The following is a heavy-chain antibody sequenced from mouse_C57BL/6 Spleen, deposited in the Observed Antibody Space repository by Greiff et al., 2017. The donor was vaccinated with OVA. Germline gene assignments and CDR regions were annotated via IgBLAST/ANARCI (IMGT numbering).Heavy chain of an antibody. V-gene: IGHV3-6*01. D-gene: IGHD2-2*01. CDR3: ARDGVTSFDY. CDR2: ISYDGSN. Sequence: EVQLQQSGPGLVKPSQSLSLTCSVTGYSITSGYYWNWIRQFPGNKLEWMGYISYDGSNNYNPSLKNRISITRDTSKNQFFLKLNSVTTEETATHYCARDGVTSFDYWGQGTTLTVSS. CDR1: GYSITSGYY. J-gene: IGHJ2*01.